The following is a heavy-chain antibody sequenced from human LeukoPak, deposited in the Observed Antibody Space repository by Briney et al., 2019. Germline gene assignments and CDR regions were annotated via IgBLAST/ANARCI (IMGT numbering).Heavy chain of an antibody. Sequence: PGRSLRLSCAASGFTFDDYAMHWVRQAPGKGLEWVSGISWNSGSIGYADSVKGRFTISRDNAKNSLYPQMNSLRAEDTALYYCAKARAAARDALDIWGQGTMVTVSS. D-gene: IGHD6-13*01. CDR2: ISWNSGSI. CDR1: GFTFDDYA. V-gene: IGHV3-9*01. CDR3: AKARAAARDALDI. J-gene: IGHJ3*02.